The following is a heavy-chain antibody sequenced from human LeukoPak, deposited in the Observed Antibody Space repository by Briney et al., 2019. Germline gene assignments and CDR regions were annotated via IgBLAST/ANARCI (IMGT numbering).Heavy chain of an antibody. Sequence: GGSLRLSCAASGFTFSSYAMSWVRQAPGKGLEWVSGISWNSGSIGYADSVKGRFTISRDNAKNSLYLQMNSLRAEDMALYYCAKGTGGSYSSSNDSDDAFDIWGQGTMVTVSS. CDR1: GFTFSSYA. J-gene: IGHJ3*02. V-gene: IGHV3-9*03. CDR2: ISWNSGSI. D-gene: IGHD6-6*01. CDR3: AKGTGGSYSSSNDSDDAFDI.